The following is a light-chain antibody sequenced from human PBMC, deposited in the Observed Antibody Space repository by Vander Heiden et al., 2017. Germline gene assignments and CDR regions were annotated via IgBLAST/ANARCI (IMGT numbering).Light chain of an antibody. CDR2: GVT. CDR3: SSLTSSNTVV. J-gene: IGLJ2*01. Sequence: HSALTQPASVSGSPGQSIPISCTGTSSDVGGYNFLSWYQQHPGKAPKLMIYGVTNRPSGVSHRFSGSKSGNTASLTISGLQTEDEADYYCSSLTSSNTVVFGGGTKLTVL. V-gene: IGLV2-14*03. CDR1: SSDVGGYNF.